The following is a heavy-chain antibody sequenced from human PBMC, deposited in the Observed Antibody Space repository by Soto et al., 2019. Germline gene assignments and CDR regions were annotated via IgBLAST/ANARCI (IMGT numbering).Heavy chain of an antibody. Sequence: QVQLQESGPGLVKPSETLSLTCTVSGGSISSYYWSWIRQPPGRGREWIGYIYYRGRPNYNPSLKSRVPISVDTSKNQFPLKLSSVTAADTAVYYCARTYYGSGSATFDPWGQGTLVTVSS. CDR3: ARTYYGSGSATFDP. CDR1: GGSISSYY. CDR2: IYYRGRP. D-gene: IGHD3-10*01. J-gene: IGHJ5*02. V-gene: IGHV4-59*01.